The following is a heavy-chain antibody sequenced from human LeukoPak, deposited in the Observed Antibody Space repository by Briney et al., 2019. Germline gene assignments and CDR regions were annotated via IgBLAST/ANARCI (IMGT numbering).Heavy chain of an antibody. V-gene: IGHV4-39*01. CDR3: ARHEYDFWSGYAFDI. D-gene: IGHD3-3*01. Sequence: SETLSLTCTVSGGSISSYYWSWIRQPPGKGLEWIGSIYYSGSTYYNPSLKSRVTISVDTSKNQFSLKLSSVTAADTAVYYCARHEYDFWSGYAFDIWGQGTMVTVSS. J-gene: IGHJ3*02. CDR2: IYYSGST. CDR1: GGSISSYY.